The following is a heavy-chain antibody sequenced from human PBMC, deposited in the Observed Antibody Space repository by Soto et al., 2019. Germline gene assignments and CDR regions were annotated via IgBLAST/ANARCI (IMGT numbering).Heavy chain of an antibody. CDR1: GGTFSSYA. J-gene: IGHJ4*02. Sequence: QVQLVQSGAEVKKPGSSVKVSCKDSGGTFSSYAISWVRQAPGQVLEWMGGIIPICGTANYGQKFQGRVTITADEPTITAYMELSSLISEDSAVYYCTRASSRYYADFDYWGKVTIVTVSS. V-gene: IGHV1-69*12. D-gene: IGHD3-22*01. CDR2: IIPICGTA. CDR3: TRASSRYYADFDY.